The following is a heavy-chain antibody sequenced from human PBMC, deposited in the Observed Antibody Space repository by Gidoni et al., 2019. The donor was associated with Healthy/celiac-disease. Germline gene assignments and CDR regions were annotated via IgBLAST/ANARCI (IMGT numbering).Heavy chain of an antibody. D-gene: IGHD6-13*01. CDR1: GSTVSSNY. CDR3: ARGSSSSWYYYYYMDV. J-gene: IGHJ6*03. CDR2: LSSGGST. V-gene: IGHV3-66*01. Sequence: EGQLVESGGGLVQPGGSRRLSGAASGSTVSSNYMSWVRQAPGKGLVWVSFLSSGGSTSYADSVKGRFTISRDHSKNPLYLQMNSLRAEDTSVYYCARGSSSSWYYYYYMDVWGKGTTVTVSS.